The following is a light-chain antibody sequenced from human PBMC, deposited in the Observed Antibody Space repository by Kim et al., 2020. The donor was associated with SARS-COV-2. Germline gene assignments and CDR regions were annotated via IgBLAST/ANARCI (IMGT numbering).Light chain of an antibody. J-gene: IGKJ4*01. V-gene: IGKV3-11*01. CDR3: QHHTSWPLS. Sequence: SFSPGESAPLSCSASQGVGQYLAWPQPKPGQAPRLLIYAVSSRATGIPARFSGSGSGTDFTLTISSLEPEDFAVYYCQHHTSWPLSFGGGTRVEI. CDR2: AVS. CDR1: QGVGQY.